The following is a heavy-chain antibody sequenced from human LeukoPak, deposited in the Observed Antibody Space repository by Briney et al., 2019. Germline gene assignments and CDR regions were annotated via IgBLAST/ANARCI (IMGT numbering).Heavy chain of an antibody. J-gene: IGHJ5*02. V-gene: IGHV4-61*08. D-gene: IGHD6-13*01. CDR2: IYYTGST. CDR3: ARFHGSSWYSPFDP. CDR1: GGSISSGDYY. Sequence: SQTLSLTCTVSGGSISSGDYYWSWIRQPPGKRLECIGYIYYTGSTNYNPSLKSRVTISIDTSKNQFSLKLNSVTAADTAVYYCARFHGSSWYSPFDPWGQGTLVTVSS.